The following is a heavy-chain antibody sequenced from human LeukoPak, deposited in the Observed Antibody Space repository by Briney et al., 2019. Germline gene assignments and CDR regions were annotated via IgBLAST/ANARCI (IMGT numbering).Heavy chain of an antibody. V-gene: IGHV3-23*01. J-gene: IGHJ5*02. CDR3: AREREWELLDR. D-gene: IGHD1-26*01. CDR1: GFTFSSYA. Sequence: GGSLRLSCAASGFTFSSYAMSWVRQAPGKGLEWVSAISGSGGSTYYADSVKGRFTISRDNAKNSLYLQMNSLRAEDTAVYYCAREREWELLDRWGQGTLVTVSS. CDR2: ISGSGGST.